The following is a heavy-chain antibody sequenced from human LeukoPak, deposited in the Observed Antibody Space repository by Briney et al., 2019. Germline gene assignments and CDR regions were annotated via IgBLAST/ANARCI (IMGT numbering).Heavy chain of an antibody. CDR2: IKQDGSEK. Sequence: GGSLRLSCAASEFTLSTYWMSWVRQAPGKGLEWVAYIKQDGSEKNYVDSVKGRFTISRDNAKNSLYLQMNSLRAEDTAVYYCARNRASLDYWGQGALVTVSS. V-gene: IGHV3-7*04. CDR3: ARNRASLDY. J-gene: IGHJ4*02. D-gene: IGHD2/OR15-2a*01. CDR1: EFTLSTYW.